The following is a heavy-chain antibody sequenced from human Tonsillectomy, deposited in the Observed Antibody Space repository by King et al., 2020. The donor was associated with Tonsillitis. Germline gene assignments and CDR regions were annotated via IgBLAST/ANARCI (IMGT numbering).Heavy chain of an antibody. CDR1: GFTFSIYG. V-gene: IGHV3-33*01. J-gene: IGHJ4*02. Sequence: VQRVESGGGVVQPGRSLRLSCASSGFTFSIYGMHWVRHAPGKGLEWVAVILDDGINKYYADFVKGRFTISRDNSKKTVYLQMNSLRAEDTAVYYCARDTSGTHFDYWGQGTLVTVSS. CDR2: ILDDGINK. D-gene: IGHD1-1*01. CDR3: ARDTSGTHFDY.